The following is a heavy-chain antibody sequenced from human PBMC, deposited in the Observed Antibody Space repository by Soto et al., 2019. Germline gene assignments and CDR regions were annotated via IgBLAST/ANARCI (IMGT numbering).Heavy chain of an antibody. CDR1: GYTFTSYG. CDR2: ISAYNGNT. J-gene: IGHJ5*02. V-gene: IGHV1-18*01. CDR3: ERGWNDYGDYRNWFDP. Sequence: ASVKVSCKASGYTFTSYGISWVRQAPGHGLEWMGWISAYNGNTNYAQKLQGRVTMTTDTSTSTAYMELRSLRSDDTAVYYCERGWNDYGDYRNWFDPWGQGTLVTVSS. D-gene: IGHD4-17*01.